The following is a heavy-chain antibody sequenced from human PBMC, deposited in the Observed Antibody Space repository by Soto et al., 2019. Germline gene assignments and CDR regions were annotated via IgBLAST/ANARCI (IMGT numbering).Heavy chain of an antibody. CDR1: GFTFSTYG. CDR2: INPSGSVT. CDR3: GKNARGGGYGHWYFDL. D-gene: IGHD5-12*01. V-gene: IGHV3-23*05. J-gene: IGHJ2*01. Sequence: EVQLLETGGGLVQPVGSLRLSCAASGFTFSTYGMTWVRLAPGRGLEYVSAINPSGSVTYYPDSLKGRFTISRDNSKNTLYVQMTSLRAEDTAIYYCGKNARGGGYGHWYFDLWGRGTLVTVSS.